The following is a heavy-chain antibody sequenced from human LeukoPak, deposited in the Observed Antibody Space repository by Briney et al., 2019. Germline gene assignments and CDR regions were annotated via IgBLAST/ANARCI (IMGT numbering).Heavy chain of an antibody. CDR2: ISSSSSYI. Sequence: GGSLRLSCAASGFTFSSYSMNWVRQAPGKGLEWVSSISSSSSYIYYADSVKGRFTISRDNAKNSLYLQMNSLRAEDTAVYYCARDPFRGYDYKGFWSDPWGQGTLVTVSS. V-gene: IGHV3-21*01. D-gene: IGHD5-12*01. J-gene: IGHJ5*02. CDR3: ARDPFRGYDYKGFWSDP. CDR1: GFTFSSYS.